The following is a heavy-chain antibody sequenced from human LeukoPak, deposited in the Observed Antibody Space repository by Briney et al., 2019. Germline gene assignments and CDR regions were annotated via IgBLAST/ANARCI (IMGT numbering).Heavy chain of an antibody. Sequence: GGSLRLSCAASGFTFSSYAMSWVRQAPGKGLEWVSAISGSGGSTYYADSVKGRFTISGDNSKNTLYLQMNSLRAEDTAVYYCAKDRRFLEWLLSGLPTYYFDYWGQGTLVTVSS. V-gene: IGHV3-23*01. J-gene: IGHJ4*02. CDR3: AKDRRFLEWLLSGLPTYYFDY. D-gene: IGHD3-3*01. CDR1: GFTFSSYA. CDR2: ISGSGGST.